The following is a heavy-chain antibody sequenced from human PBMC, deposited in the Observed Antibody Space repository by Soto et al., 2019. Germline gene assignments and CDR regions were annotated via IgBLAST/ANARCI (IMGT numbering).Heavy chain of an antibody. Sequence: GGSLRLSFAASGFTFSSYWMHWVRQAQGKGLVWVSRIDCDGSRKNYADSVKGRFTISRDNAKNTLYLQMRSLRADDTAVYYCTRVQGYVGYYGMDVWGQGTTVTVAS. CDR1: GFTFSSYW. V-gene: IGHV3-74*01. CDR3: TRVQGYVGYYGMDV. CDR2: IDCDGSRK. D-gene: IGHD1-1*01. J-gene: IGHJ6*02.